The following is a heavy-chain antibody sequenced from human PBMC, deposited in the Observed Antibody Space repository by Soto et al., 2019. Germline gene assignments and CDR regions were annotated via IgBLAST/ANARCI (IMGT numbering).Heavy chain of an antibody. D-gene: IGHD3-10*01. CDR3: ARGLFAARRGHVDTSMDV. CDR2: IIPVFGVV. CDR1: GGSCTTYT. V-gene: IGHV1-69*01. Sequence: QVQLVQSGAEVKKTGSSVKVSCKPSGGSCTTYTINWVRQAPGQGLEWMGGIIPVFGVVEYAQRFQGSVTITADESSKTAYMESDSLRSDDTAVYYCARGLFAARRGHVDTSMDVVRRGTTVTVSS. J-gene: IGHJ6*02.